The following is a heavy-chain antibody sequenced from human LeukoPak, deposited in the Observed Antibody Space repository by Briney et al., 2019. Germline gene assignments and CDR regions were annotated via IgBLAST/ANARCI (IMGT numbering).Heavy chain of an antibody. CDR3: AKVRSRSLDY. Sequence: SETLSLTCVVSGYSISSGYYWGWIRQPPGQGLEWIGSIFHSGITYYIPSLKSRVTISVDTSKNQFSLKLSSVTAADTAVYYCAKVRSRSLDYWGQGTLVTVSS. CDR1: GYSISSGYY. V-gene: IGHV4-38-2*01. CDR2: IFHSGIT. J-gene: IGHJ4*02.